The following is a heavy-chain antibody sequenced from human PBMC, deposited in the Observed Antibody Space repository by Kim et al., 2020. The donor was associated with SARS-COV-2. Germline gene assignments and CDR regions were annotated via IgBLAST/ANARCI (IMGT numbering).Heavy chain of an antibody. CDR1: GGSISSGDYY. CDR3: AKTVGGGGWFDP. CDR2: IYYSGRT. Sequence: SETLSLTCTVSGGSISSGDYYWTWIRQPPGKGLEWIGYIYYSGRTYYNPSLKSRVTIPIDTSKNQFSLKLSSVTAADTAVYYCAKTVGGGGWFDPWGQGTLVTVSS. J-gene: IGHJ5*02. V-gene: IGHV4-30-4*01. D-gene: IGHD2-21*01.